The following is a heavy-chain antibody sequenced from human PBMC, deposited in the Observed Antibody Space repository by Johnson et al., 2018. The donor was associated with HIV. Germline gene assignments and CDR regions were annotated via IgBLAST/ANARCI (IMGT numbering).Heavy chain of an antibody. D-gene: IGHD1-26*01. CDR1: GFTFSSYA. V-gene: IGHV3-30-3*01. CDR2: ISYDGSNK. J-gene: IGHJ3*02. Sequence: QVQLVESGGGVVQPGRSLRLSCAASGFTFSSYAMHWVRQAPGKGLEWVAVISYDGSNKYYADSVKGRFTISRDNSKNTLYLQMNSPRAEDTAVYYCARDKGEYYDAFDIWGQGTMVTVSS. CDR3: ARDKGEYYDAFDI.